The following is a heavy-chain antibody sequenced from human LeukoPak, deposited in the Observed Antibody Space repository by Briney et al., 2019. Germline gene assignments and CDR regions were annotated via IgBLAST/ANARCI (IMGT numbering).Heavy chain of an antibody. V-gene: IGHV3-30*03. CDR2: ISYDGSNK. J-gene: IGHJ5*02. Sequence: PGGSLRLSCAASGFTFSSYGMHWVRQAPGKGLEWVAVISYDGSNKYYADSVKGRFTISRDNSKNTLYLQMNSLRAEDTAVYYCARRGGWAAAGTGWFDRWGQGTLVTVSS. CDR3: ARRGGWAAAGTGWFDR. D-gene: IGHD6-13*01. CDR1: GFTFSSYG.